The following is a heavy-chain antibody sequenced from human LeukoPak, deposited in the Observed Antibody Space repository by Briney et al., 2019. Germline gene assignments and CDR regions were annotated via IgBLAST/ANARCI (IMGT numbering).Heavy chain of an antibody. Sequence: EASVKVSCKASGGTFSSYAITWVRQAPGQGLEWIGGIIPVFQTPNYAQNFRGRVTITTDESTRTAYMELSSLRSEDTAIYYSARDSTLSRVITATTTYHYFYYIDVWGKGTTVTISS. CDR3: ARDSTLSRVITATTTYHYFYYIDV. CDR1: GGTFSSYA. V-gene: IGHV1-69*05. CDR2: IIPVFQTP. D-gene: IGHD3-22*01. J-gene: IGHJ6*03.